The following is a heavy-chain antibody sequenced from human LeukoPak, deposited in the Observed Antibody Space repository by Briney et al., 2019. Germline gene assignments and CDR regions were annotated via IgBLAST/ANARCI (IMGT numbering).Heavy chain of an antibody. CDR2: ISSSISVI. J-gene: IGHJ3*02. CDR3: AKDRGGAYYESSVDI. CDR1: GFTFSSYS. Sequence: GGSLRLSCAASGFTFSSYSMNWVRQAPGKGLEWVSYISSSISVIYYADSVKGRFTLSRDNSKNKLYLKMNSLRAEDRAGYYCAKDRGGAYYESSVDIWGQGTMVTVSS. V-gene: IGHV3-48*01. D-gene: IGHD3-22*01.